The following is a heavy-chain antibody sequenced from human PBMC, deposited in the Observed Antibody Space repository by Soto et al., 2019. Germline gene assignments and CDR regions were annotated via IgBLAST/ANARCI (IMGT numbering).Heavy chain of an antibody. CDR3: ARRLSLAVTYSYAFDI. CDR1: GGSISSYY. J-gene: IGHJ3*02. V-gene: IGHV4-59*01. D-gene: IGHD2-21*02. Sequence: SETLSLTCTVSGGSISSYYWSWIRQPPGKGLEWIGYIYYSGSTNYNPSLKSRVTISVDTSKNQFSLKLSSVTAADTAVYYCARRLSLAVTYSYAFDIWGQGTMVTVSS. CDR2: IYYSGST.